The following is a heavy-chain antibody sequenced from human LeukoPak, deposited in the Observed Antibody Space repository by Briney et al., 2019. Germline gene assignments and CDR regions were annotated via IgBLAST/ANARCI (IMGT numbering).Heavy chain of an antibody. CDR2: IYWNDDK. D-gene: IGHD3-22*01. Sequence: SGPTLVNPTQTLTLTCTFSGFSLSTSGVGVGWIRQPPGKALEWLALIYWNDDKRYSPSLKSRLTITKDTPKNQVVLTTTNMDPVDTATYYCAHRTRIIRDSSGYSDYWGQGTLVTVSS. V-gene: IGHV2-5*01. J-gene: IGHJ4*02. CDR1: GFSLSTSGVG. CDR3: AHRTRIIRDSSGYSDY.